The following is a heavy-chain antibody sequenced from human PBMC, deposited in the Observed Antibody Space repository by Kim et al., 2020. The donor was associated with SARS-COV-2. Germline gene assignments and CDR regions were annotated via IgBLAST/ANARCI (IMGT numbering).Heavy chain of an antibody. CDR1: GFTFAEYT. J-gene: IGHJ3*01. CDR3: SRSFKLVQGPQDGFDF. D-gene: IGHD3-10*01. V-gene: IGHV3-20*01. CDR2: VKWDGSST. Sequence: GGSLRLSCAASGFTFAEYTMSWVRQAPGKGLEWVAGVKWDGSSTTYAESVKGRFTISRDNAKNSLYLQVNSLRADDTALYHCSRSFKLVQGPQDGFDFWGQGTMVTVSS.